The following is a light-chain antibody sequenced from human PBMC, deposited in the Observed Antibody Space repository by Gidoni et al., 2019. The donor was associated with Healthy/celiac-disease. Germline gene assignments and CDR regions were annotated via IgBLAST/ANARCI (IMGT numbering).Light chain of an antibody. CDR1: STNVGSYA. V-gene: IGLV1-44*01. CDR2: GNS. J-gene: IGLJ6*01. CDR3: STWDYSLSAHYV. Sequence: HSALTQAASVSATLGQKVTLSCTGNSTNVGSYAVGWYQQISHGAPKTVMFGNSLTSGIPDRFSGSKSGTTASLTIAGVEPEDEADYYCSTWDYSLSAHYVFGSGTKVTVL.